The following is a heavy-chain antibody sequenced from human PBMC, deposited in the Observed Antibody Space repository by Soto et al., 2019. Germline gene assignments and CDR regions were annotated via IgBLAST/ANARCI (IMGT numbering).Heavy chain of an antibody. CDR3: ARDPYCISTSCYDYYYGMDV. J-gene: IGHJ6*02. V-gene: IGHV3-33*01. D-gene: IGHD2-2*01. CDR2: IWYDGSNK. Sequence: GGSLRLSCAASGFTFSSYGMHWVRQAPGKGLEWVAVIWYDGSNKYYADSVKGRFTISRDNSKNTLYLQMNSLRAEDTAVYYCARDPYCISTSCYDYYYGMDVWGQRTTVTVSS. CDR1: GFTFSSYG.